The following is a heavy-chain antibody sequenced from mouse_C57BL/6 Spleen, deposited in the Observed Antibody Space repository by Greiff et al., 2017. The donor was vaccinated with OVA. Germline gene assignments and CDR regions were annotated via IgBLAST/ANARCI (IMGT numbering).Heavy chain of an antibody. D-gene: IGHD1-1*01. V-gene: IGHV1-55*01. CDR1: GYTFTSYW. CDR3: ACLYYYGSSPYWYFDV. J-gene: IGHJ1*03. Sequence: VKLQQPGAELVKPGASVKMSCKASGYTFTSYWITWVKQRPGQGLEWIGDIYPGSGSTNYNEKFKSKATLTVDTSSSTAYMQLSSLTSEDSAVYYCACLYYYGSSPYWYFDVWGTGTTVTVSS. CDR2: IYPGSGST.